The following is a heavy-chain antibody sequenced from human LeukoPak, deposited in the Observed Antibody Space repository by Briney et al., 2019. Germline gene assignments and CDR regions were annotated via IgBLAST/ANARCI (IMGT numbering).Heavy chain of an antibody. CDR1: GSGFTSYW. D-gene: IGHD2-21*02. CDR3: ARLRGDHVKDNWFDP. J-gene: IGHJ5*02. Sequence: GASLKISCKGSGSGFTSYWIGWGRRMPGKGLGWMGIIYPGDSDTRYSPSFQGQVTISADKSISTAYLQWSSLKASDTAMYYCARLRGDHVKDNWFDPWGQGTLVTVSS. V-gene: IGHV5-51*01. CDR2: IYPGDSDT.